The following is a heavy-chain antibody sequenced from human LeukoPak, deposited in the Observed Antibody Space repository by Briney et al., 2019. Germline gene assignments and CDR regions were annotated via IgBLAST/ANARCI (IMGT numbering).Heavy chain of an antibody. D-gene: IGHD4-17*01. V-gene: IGHV1-8*01. CDR3: AMSNYGDYSFDY. CDR2: MNPNSGNT. J-gene: IGHJ4*02. CDR1: GYTFTSYD. Sequence: ASAKVSCKASGYTFTSYDINWVRQATGQGLEWMGWMNPNSGNTGYAQKFQGRVTMTRNTSISTAYMELSSLRSEDTAVYYCAMSNYGDYSFDYWGQGTLVTVSS.